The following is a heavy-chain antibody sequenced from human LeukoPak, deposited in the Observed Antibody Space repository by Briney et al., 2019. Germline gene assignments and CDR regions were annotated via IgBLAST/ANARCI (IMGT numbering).Heavy chain of an antibody. Sequence: PSETLSLTCTVSGGSISSGDYYWSWIRQPPGKGLEWIGYIYYSGTTYYNPSLKSRVTISVDTSKNQFSLKLSSVTAADTAVYYCARIIVGASFDYWGQGTLVTVSS. J-gene: IGHJ4*02. D-gene: IGHD1-26*01. CDR1: GGSISSGDYY. V-gene: IGHV4-30-4*01. CDR3: ARIIVGASFDY. CDR2: IYYSGTT.